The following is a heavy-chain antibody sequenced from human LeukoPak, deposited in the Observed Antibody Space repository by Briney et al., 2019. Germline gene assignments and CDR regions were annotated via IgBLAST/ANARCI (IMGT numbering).Heavy chain of an antibody. CDR3: AKLSGSKAFDI. Sequence: SGGSLRLSCAVSGFTFRTYDMTWVRQAPGKGLEWVSAIGGSGSNTYYADSVKGRFTISRDNSKNTLYLQMNSLRAEDTAVYYCAKLSGSKAFDIWGQGTMVTVSS. V-gene: IGHV3-23*01. CDR1: GFTFRTYD. J-gene: IGHJ3*02. D-gene: IGHD3-10*01. CDR2: IGGSGSNT.